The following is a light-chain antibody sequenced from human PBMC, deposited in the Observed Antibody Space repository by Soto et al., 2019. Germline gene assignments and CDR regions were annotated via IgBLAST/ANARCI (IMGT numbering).Light chain of an antibody. CDR3: VLYMGSGIWV. Sequence: QAVVTQEPSFSVSPGRTVTLTCGLSSGSVSTSYYPSWYQQTPGQDPRTLIYSTNTRASGVPDRFSGSILGNKAALTITGAQSYDESDYYCVLYMGSGIWVFGGGTKLTVL. V-gene: IGLV8-61*01. CDR2: STN. J-gene: IGLJ3*02. CDR1: SGSVSTSYY.